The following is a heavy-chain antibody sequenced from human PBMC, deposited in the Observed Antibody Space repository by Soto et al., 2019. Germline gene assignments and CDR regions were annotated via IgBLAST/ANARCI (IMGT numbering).Heavy chain of an antibody. Sequence: QVQLQQWGAGLLKPSETLSLTCAVYGGSFSDYSWSWIRQPPGKGLEWIGEINHSGSTNYNPSLKSRATRSVNTSKNQFSLKLSSVTAADTAVYYCARVYYYDSGTYRNYVYGMDVWGQGTTVTVSS. CDR1: GGSFSDYS. CDR3: ARVYYYDSGTYRNYVYGMDV. V-gene: IGHV4-34*01. CDR2: INHSGST. D-gene: IGHD3-10*01. J-gene: IGHJ6*02.